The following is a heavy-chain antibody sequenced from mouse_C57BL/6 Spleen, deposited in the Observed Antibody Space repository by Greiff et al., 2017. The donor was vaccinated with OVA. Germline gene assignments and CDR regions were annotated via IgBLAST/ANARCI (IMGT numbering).Heavy chain of an antibody. CDR3: TRRRNYGSRGAMDY. Sequence: VQLVESGAELVRPGASVTLSCKASGYTFTDYEMHWVKQTPVHGLEWIGAIDPETGGTAYNQKFKGKAILTADKSSSTAYMELRSLTSEDSAVYYCTRRRNYGSRGAMDYWGQGTSVTVSS. CDR2: IDPETGGT. CDR1: GYTFTDYE. D-gene: IGHD1-1*01. J-gene: IGHJ4*01. V-gene: IGHV1-15*01.